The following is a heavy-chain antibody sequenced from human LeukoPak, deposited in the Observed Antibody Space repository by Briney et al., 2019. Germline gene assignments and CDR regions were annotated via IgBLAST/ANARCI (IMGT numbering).Heavy chain of an antibody. J-gene: IGHJ4*02. CDR3: ARVALSARPNDY. CDR1: GFIFSNYA. CDR2: IRNKGNSYTT. Sequence: AGGSLRLSCAASGFIFSNYAMHWVRQAPGKGLEWVGRIRNKGNSYTTEYAASVKGRFTISRDDSKNSLCLQMNSLKTEDTAVYYCARVALSARPNDYWGQGTLVTVSS. V-gene: IGHV3-72*01.